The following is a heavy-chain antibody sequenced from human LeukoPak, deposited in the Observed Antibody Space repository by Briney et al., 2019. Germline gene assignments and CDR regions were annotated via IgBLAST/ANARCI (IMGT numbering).Heavy chain of an antibody. D-gene: IGHD3-10*01. V-gene: IGHV1-18*01. CDR3: ARGRWFGELTGYRYFDC. CDR1: GYTFTSYG. CDR2: ISAYNGNT. J-gene: IGHJ4*02. Sequence: VASVKVSCKASGYTFTSYGISWVRQAPGQGLEWMGWISAYNGNTYYAQNLQGRVTMTTDTSTSTAYMEMRSLRSDDTAVYYCARGRWFGELTGYRYFDCWGQGTLVTVSS.